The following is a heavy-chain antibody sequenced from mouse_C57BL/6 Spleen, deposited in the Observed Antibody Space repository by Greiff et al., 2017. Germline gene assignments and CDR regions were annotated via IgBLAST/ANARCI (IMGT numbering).Heavy chain of an antibody. D-gene: IGHD4-1*01. Sequence: EVQLQESGPGLVKPSQSLSLTCSVTGYSITSGDYWNWIRQFPGNKLEWMGDISYDGSNNYNPSLKNRISITRDTSKHQFFLKLNSVTTEDTATYYCARGGIYYYAMAYWGQGTSVTVSS. CDR2: ISYDGSN. J-gene: IGHJ4*01. CDR3: ARGGIYYYAMAY. V-gene: IGHV3-6*01. CDR1: GYSITSGDY.